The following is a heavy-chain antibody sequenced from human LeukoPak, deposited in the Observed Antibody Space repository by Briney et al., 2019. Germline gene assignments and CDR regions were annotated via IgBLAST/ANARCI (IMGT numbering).Heavy chain of an antibody. Sequence: GSLRLSFAASGFTFSSYAMSWVRQAPGKGLELVSAISGSGGSTYYADSVKGRLTISRDNSNNTLYLQMNSLRAEDTAVYYRAKARKYCSSTGCYFNYWGQGTLVTVSS. D-gene: IGHD2-2*01. CDR3: AKARKYCSSTGCYFNY. CDR2: ISGSGGST. CDR1: GFTFSSYA. V-gene: IGHV3-23*01. J-gene: IGHJ4*02.